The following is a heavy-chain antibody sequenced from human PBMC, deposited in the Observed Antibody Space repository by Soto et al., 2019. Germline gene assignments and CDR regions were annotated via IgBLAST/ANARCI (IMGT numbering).Heavy chain of an antibody. J-gene: IGHJ5*02. CDR3: SRPHTGGIAHWYLS. D-gene: IGHD6-13*01. CDR1: GYSFTNYW. Sequence: GESLKISCKASGYSFTNYWIAWVRQMPGKGLEWMGIIYPRTSDTRYSPSFQGQVTISADKSITTAYLQWSSLKASDTAKYYCSRPHTGGIAHWYLSWGQGTLVTVSS. V-gene: IGHV5-51*01. CDR2: IYPRTSDT.